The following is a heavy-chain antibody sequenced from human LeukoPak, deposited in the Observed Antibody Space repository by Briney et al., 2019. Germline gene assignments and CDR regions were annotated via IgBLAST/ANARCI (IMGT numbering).Heavy chain of an antibody. Sequence: ASETLSLTCTVPGGSISTFYWRWIRQPPGKGLEWIGYISTSGSTNYNPSLKSRVTISVDTSKNQFSLKLSSVSAADTAVYYCARAGLSSGWGPGDYYYYYMDVWGKGTTVTVSS. D-gene: IGHD6-19*01. V-gene: IGHV4-4*09. CDR3: ARAGLSSGWGPGDYYYYYMDV. CDR2: ISTSGST. J-gene: IGHJ6*03. CDR1: GGSISTFY.